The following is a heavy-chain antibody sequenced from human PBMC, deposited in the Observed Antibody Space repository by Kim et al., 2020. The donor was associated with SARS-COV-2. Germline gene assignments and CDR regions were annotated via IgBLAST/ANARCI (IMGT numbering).Heavy chain of an antibody. CDR1: GASISSYY. CDR3: ARHVSGRIVGRTPPYLDY. CDR2: IFSSGST. J-gene: IGHJ4*02. V-gene: IGHV4-59*08. Sequence: SETLSLTCTVSGASISSYYWSWVRQPPGKGLEWIGYIFSSGSTSYNPSLKSRVTISLDTSKNHCSLRLSSVTAADTAVYYCARHVSGRIVGRTPPYLDYWGQGTLVTVSS. D-gene: IGHD1-26*01.